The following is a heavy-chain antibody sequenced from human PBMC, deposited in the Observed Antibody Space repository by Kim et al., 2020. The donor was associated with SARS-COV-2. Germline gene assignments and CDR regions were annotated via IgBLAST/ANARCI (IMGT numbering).Heavy chain of an antibody. CDR1: GYTFTSYY. Sequence: ASVKVSCKASGYTFTSYYMHWVRQAPGQGLEWMGIIIPSGGSTSYAQKFQGRVTMTRDTSTSTVYMELSSLKSEDTAVYYCARDDTFWAHDYWGQGTLVTVSS. J-gene: IGHJ4*02. V-gene: IGHV1-46*01. CDR3: ARDDTFWAHDY. D-gene: IGHD3-3*01. CDR2: IIPSGGST.